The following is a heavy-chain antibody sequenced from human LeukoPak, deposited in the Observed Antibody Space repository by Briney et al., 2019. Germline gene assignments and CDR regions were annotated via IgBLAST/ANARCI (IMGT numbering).Heavy chain of an antibody. CDR1: GGSIISYY. J-gene: IGHJ4*02. Sequence: KPSETLSLTCTVSGGSIISYYRSWIRQPPGRGLEWIGYIYYSGSTNYNPSLKSRVTISVDTSRNQFSLKLSSVTAADTAVYYCARGALIVGATSFDYWGQGTLVTVSS. CDR3: ARGALIVGATSFDY. V-gene: IGHV4-59*01. D-gene: IGHD1-26*01. CDR2: IYYSGST.